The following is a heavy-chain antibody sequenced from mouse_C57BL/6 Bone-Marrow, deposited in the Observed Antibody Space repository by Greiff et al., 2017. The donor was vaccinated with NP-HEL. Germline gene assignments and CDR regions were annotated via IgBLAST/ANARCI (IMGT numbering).Heavy chain of an antibody. J-gene: IGHJ2*01. CDR2: IYPGDGDT. CDR3: ERGDIYYYGSSYFFCFDY. D-gene: IGHD1-1*01. Sequence: VQLQQSGAELVKPGASVKISCKASGYAFSSYWMNWVKQRPGKGLEWIGQIYPGDGDTNYNGKFKGKATLTADKSSSTAYMQLSSLTSEDSAVYFCERGDIYYYGSSYFFCFDYWGQGTALTVSA. CDR1: GYAFSSYW. V-gene: IGHV1-80*01.